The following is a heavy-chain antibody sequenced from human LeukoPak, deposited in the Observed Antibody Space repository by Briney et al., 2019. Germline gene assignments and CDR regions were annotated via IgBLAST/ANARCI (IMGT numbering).Heavy chain of an antibody. D-gene: IGHD6-13*01. CDR1: GFTFSTYA. V-gene: IGHV3-33*08. Sequence: GRSLRLSCADSGFTFSTYAMHWVRQAPGKGLEWVAVIWYDGSNKYYADSVKGRFTISRDNSKNTLYLQMNSLRAEDTAVYYCAREPGRIAAAGTPFDYWGQGTLVTVSS. J-gene: IGHJ4*02. CDR3: AREPGRIAAAGTPFDY. CDR2: IWYDGSNK.